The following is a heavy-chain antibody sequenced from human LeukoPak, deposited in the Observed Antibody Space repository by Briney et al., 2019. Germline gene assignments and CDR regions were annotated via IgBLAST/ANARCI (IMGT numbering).Heavy chain of an antibody. D-gene: IGHD3-22*01. J-gene: IGHJ4*02. Sequence: PETLSLTCTVSGGSISSSSYYWGWIRQPPGKGLEWIGSIYYTGRTYYKPSLESRLTLSVDTSKNQFSLRLTSVTAADTAVYYCARDWEYYYDRSGYNDYWGQGTLVIVSS. CDR1: GGSISSSSYY. CDR2: IYYTGRT. CDR3: ARDWEYYYDRSGYNDY. V-gene: IGHV4-39*07.